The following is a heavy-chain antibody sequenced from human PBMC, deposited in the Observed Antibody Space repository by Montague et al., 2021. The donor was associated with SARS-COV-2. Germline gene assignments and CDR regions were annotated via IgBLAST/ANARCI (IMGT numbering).Heavy chain of an antibody. D-gene: IGHD2-8*02. CDR1: GVVELRRR. CDR2: LLEKRT. CDR3: ARHHPVGGVRP. Sequence: SETRSLTCTVSGVVELRRRSEEHTSELQSLAYFVCRLLLEKRTNYNPSLKSRVTISVDTSKNQFSLKLSSVTAADTAVYYCARHHPVGGVRPWGQGTLVT. V-gene: IGHV4-4*09. J-gene: IGHJ5*02.